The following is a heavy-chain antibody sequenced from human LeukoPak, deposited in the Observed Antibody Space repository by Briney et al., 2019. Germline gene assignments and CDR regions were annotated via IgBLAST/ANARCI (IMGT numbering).Heavy chain of an antibody. CDR3: ARDLTGYRYMDV. CDR2: INPSGGST. CDR1: GYTFTSYY. D-gene: IGHD3-9*01. J-gene: IGHJ6*03. V-gene: IGHV1-46*01. Sequence: ASVKVSCKASGYTFTSYYMHWVRQAPGQGLEWMGIINPSGGSTSYAQKFQGRVTMTRDTSTSTVYMELSSLRSEDTAVYYCARDLTGYRYMDVWGKGTTVAISS.